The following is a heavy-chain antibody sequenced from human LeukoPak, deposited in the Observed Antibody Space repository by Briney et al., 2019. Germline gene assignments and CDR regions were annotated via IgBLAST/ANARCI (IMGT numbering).Heavy chain of an antibody. CDR1: GFTFGSYW. CDR3: ARALADYYGSGSYSNWFDP. D-gene: IGHD3-10*01. Sequence: PGGSLRLSCAASGFTFGSYWMHWVRQAPGKGLVWVSRINSDGSSTSYADSVKGRFTISRDNAKNTLYLQMNSLRAEDTAVYYCARALADYYGSGSYSNWFDPWGQGTLVTVSS. V-gene: IGHV3-74*01. J-gene: IGHJ5*02. CDR2: INSDGSST.